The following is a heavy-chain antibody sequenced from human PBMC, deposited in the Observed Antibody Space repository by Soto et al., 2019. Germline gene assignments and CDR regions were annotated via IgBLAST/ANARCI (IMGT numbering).Heavy chain of an antibody. CDR2: ISYDGSDK. CDR3: VWGQYSFDY. J-gene: IGHJ4*02. V-gene: IGHV3-30*03. CDR1: GFPFTSYG. D-gene: IGHD7-27*01. Sequence: QVQLVESGGGVVQPGRSLRLSCAASGFPFTSYGMHWVREGPDKGLEWVAIISYDGSDKYYADSVKRRFTISRDNSKNTLYLQMNSLRPEDTALYYCVWGQYSFDYRGQGTLVIVSS.